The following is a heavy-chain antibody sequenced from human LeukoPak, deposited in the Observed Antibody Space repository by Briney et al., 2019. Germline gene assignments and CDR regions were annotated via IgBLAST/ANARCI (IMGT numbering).Heavy chain of an antibody. J-gene: IGHJ5*02. CDR2: ISGSSSSI. CDR1: GFTFSSYS. V-gene: IGHV3-21*01. Sequence: GGSLRLSCAASGFTFSSYSMNWVRQALGKGLEWVSSISGSSSSIYYADSVKGRFTISRDNAKNSLYLQMNSLRAEDTAVYYCARGPGSGRNYNWFDPWGQGTLVTVSS. D-gene: IGHD3-10*01. CDR3: ARGPGSGRNYNWFDP.